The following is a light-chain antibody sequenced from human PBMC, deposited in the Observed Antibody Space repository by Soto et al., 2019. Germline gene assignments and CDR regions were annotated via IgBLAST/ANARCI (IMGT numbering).Light chain of an antibody. CDR3: QQSHSTPRT. V-gene: IGKV1-39*01. CDR1: QSISSY. J-gene: IGKJ1*01. CDR2: AAS. Sequence: DIQMTQSPSSLSAPVGDRVTITCRASQSISSYLNWYQQKPGKAPKLLIYAASSLQSGVPSRFSGSGSGTDFTLTISSLQPEDFATYYCQQSHSTPRTLGQGTKVDIK.